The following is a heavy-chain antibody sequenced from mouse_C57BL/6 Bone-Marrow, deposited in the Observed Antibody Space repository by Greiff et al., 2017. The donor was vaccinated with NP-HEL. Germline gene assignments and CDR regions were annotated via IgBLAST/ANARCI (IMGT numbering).Heavy chain of an antibody. CDR3: ARTYYDYGDYFDY. J-gene: IGHJ2*01. Sequence: EVKLVESGGGLVKPGGSLKLSCAASGFTFSDYGMHWVRQAPEKGLEWVAYISSGSSTIYYADTVKGRFTISSDNAKNTLFLQMTSLRSEDTAMYYCARTYYDYGDYFDYWGQGTTLTVSS. CDR1: GFTFSDYG. CDR2: ISSGSSTI. D-gene: IGHD2-4*01. V-gene: IGHV5-17*01.